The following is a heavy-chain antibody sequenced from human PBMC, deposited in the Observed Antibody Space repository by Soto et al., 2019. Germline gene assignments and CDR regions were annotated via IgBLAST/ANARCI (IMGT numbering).Heavy chain of an antibody. D-gene: IGHD3-22*01. Sequence: VASVKVSCKASGFTFGTSAIQWVRQTRGHRLEWIGWIVVGTGNTNYAQKFQERVTITRDMSTSTTYMELDSLISEDTAVYYCARGSLYCYDSGGIRHAYYYGMDVWGQGTTVTVSS. CDR1: GFTFGTSA. V-gene: IGHV1-58*02. CDR2: IVVGTGNT. J-gene: IGHJ6*02. CDR3: ARGSLYCYDSGGIRHAYYYGMDV.